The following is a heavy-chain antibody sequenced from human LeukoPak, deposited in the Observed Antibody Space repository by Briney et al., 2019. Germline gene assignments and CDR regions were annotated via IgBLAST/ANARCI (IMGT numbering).Heavy chain of an antibody. CDR2: ISYDGSNK. D-gene: IGHD5-18*01. CDR3: AKDPRRGYSYGSDYYYYYMDV. Sequence: GGSLRLSCAASGFTFSSYAMHWVRQAPGKGLEWVAVISYDGSNKYYADSVKGRFTISRDNSKNTLYLQMNSLRAEDTAVYYCAKDPRRGYSYGSDYYYYYMDVWGKGTTVTVSS. V-gene: IGHV3-30-3*01. CDR1: GFTFSSYA. J-gene: IGHJ6*03.